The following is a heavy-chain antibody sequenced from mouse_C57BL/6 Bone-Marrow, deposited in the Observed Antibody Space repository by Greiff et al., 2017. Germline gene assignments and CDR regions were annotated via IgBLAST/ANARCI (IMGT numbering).Heavy chain of an antibody. CDR2: IYPGSGST. Sequence: QVQLQQPGAELVKPGASVKMSCKASGYTFTSYWITWVKQRPGQGLEWIGDIYPGSGSTNYNEKFKSKATLTVDTSSSTAYMQLSSLTSEDSAVYYCARRRQIYGSSYVDYWGQGTTLTVSS. CDR1: GYTFTSYW. D-gene: IGHD1-1*01. J-gene: IGHJ2*01. V-gene: IGHV1-55*01. CDR3: ARRRQIYGSSYVDY.